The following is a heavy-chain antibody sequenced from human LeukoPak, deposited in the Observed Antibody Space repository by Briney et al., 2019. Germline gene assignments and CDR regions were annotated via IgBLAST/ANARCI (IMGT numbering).Heavy chain of an antibody. J-gene: IGHJ3*02. D-gene: IGHD2-2*01. CDR2: IIPIFGTA. CDR1: GGTFSSYA. CDR3: ARDWNVVVPAAGAFDI. V-gene: IGHV1-69*05. Sequence: ASVKVSCKASGGTFSSYAISWVRQAPGQGLEWMGGIIPIFGTANYAQKFQGRVTITTDESTSTAYMELSSLRSEDTAVYYCARDWNVVVPAAGAFDIWGQGTMVTVSS.